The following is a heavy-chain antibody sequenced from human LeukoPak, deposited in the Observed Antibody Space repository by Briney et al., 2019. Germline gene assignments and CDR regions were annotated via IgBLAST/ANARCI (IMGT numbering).Heavy chain of an antibody. D-gene: IGHD3-10*01. CDR2: INPNSGGT. CDR3: ARARGSGSYYRHDYYYNYYMDV. J-gene: IGHJ6*03. V-gene: IGHV1-2*04. CDR1: GYTFTGYY. Sequence: ASVKVSCKASGYTFTGYYMDWVRQGPRQGLEWMGWINPNSGGTNYAQKIQGWVTMTRDTSISTAYMELSRLRSDDTAVYYCARARGSGSYYRHDYYYNYYMDVWGQGTTVTVSS.